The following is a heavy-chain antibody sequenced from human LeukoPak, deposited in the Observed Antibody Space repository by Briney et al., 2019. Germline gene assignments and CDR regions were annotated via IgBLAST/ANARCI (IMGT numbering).Heavy chain of an antibody. V-gene: IGHV1-8*02. D-gene: IGHD3-16*02. CDR3: ARENVTFGGVIVIFDY. Sequence: ASVKVSCKASGYTFTSYDINWVRQATGQGLEWMGWMNPNSGNTGYAQKFQGRVTMTRDTSISTAYMELSRLRSDDTAVYYCARENVTFGGVIVIFDYWGQGTLVTVSS. J-gene: IGHJ4*02. CDR1: GYTFTSYD. CDR2: MNPNSGNT.